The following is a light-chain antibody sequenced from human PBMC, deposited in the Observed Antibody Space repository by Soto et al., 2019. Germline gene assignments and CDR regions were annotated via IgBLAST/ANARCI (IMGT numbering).Light chain of an antibody. J-gene: IGKJ1*01. CDR1: QSVSSSY. CDR2: GAS. CDR3: QQYGSSPWT. Sequence: EKVMTQSPATLSVSPGESATLSCRASQSVSSSYLAWYQQKPGQAPRLLIYGASSRATGIPDRFSGSGSGTDFTLTISRLEPEDFAVYYCQQYGSSPWTFGQGTKVDIK. V-gene: IGKV3-20*01.